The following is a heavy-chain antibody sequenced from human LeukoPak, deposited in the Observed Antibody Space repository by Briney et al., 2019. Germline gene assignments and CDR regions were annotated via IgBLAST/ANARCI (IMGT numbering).Heavy chain of an antibody. V-gene: IGHV4-34*01. CDR3: ARGQGTVTTH. CDR2: INHSGTA. J-gene: IGHJ4*02. D-gene: IGHD4-17*01. CDR1: GGSFSGYY. Sequence: SETLSLTCAVSGGSFSGYYWTWIRQPPGKGLEWSGEINHSGTAHYNPSLKSRVTISLDMSENHFSLKLTSVTAADTAVYYCARGQGTVTTHWGQGTLVTVSS.